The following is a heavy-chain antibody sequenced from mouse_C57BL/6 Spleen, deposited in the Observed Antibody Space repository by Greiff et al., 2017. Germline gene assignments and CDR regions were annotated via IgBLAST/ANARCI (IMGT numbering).Heavy chain of an antibody. CDR2: LYPGDGDT. Sequence: VQLQQSGAELVKPGASVKISCKASGYAFSSYWMNWVKQRPGKGLEWIGQLYPGDGDTNYNGKFKGKATLTADKSSSTAYMQLSSLTSEDSAVYFCARQGATVVATDYFDYWGQGTTLTVSS. CDR3: ARQGATVVATDYFDY. J-gene: IGHJ2*01. V-gene: IGHV1-80*01. CDR1: GYAFSSYW. D-gene: IGHD1-1*01.